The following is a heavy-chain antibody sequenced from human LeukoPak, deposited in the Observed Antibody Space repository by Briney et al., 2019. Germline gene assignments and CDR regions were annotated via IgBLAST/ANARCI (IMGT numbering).Heavy chain of an antibody. CDR3: ARDSGYSGLFDP. D-gene: IGHD5-12*01. Sequence: GGSLRLSCAASGFTFSSYGMHWVRQAPGKGLELVAVIWYDGSNKYYADSVKGRFTISRDNSKNTLYLQMNSLRAEDTAVYYCARDSGYSGLFDPWGQGTLVTVSS. J-gene: IGHJ5*02. CDR1: GFTFSSYG. CDR2: IWYDGSNK. V-gene: IGHV3-33*01.